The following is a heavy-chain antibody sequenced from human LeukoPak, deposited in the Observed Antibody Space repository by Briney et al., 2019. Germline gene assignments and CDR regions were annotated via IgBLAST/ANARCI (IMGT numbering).Heavy chain of an antibody. V-gene: IGHV3-7*01. CDR1: GFTFSSYW. Sequence: GGSLRLSCSASGFTFSSYWMSWVRRTTGKGLECVAKIREDGNEKFYVDSVKGRFTISRDNAKNSLYLQMNSLRAEDTAVYYCARDWVAAGGDYMDVWGKGTTVTISS. D-gene: IGHD6-13*01. CDR2: IREDGNEK. J-gene: IGHJ6*03. CDR3: ARDWVAAGGDYMDV.